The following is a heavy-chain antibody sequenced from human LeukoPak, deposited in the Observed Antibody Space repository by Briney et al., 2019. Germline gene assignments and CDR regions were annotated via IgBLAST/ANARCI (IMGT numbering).Heavy chain of an antibody. CDR1: GYTFTGYY. Sequence: GASVKVSCKASGYTFTGYYMHWVRQAPGQGLEWMGWINPNSGGTNYAQKFQGRVTMTTDTSTSTAYMELRSLRSDDTAVYYCARGSWYEYYFDYWGQGTLVTVSS. CDR2: INPNSGGT. D-gene: IGHD6-13*01. CDR3: ARGSWYEYYFDY. J-gene: IGHJ4*02. V-gene: IGHV1-2*02.